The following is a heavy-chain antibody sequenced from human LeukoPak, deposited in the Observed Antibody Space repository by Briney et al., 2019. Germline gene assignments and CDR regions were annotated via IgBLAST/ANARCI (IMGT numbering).Heavy chain of an antibody. CDR2: IIPIHGIA. Sequence: SVKLSCTASGGTFSSYAIHWVRHPPGQGLELLCSIIPIHGIANYAHKFQGRVTITADKSTRTAYMELSSLLSEDTAVYHCARVLGLRSEDAPYYFDYWGQGTLVTVSS. CDR3: ARVLGLRSEDAPYYFDY. J-gene: IGHJ4*02. CDR1: GGTFSSYA. D-gene: IGHD3-16*01. V-gene: IGHV1-69*04.